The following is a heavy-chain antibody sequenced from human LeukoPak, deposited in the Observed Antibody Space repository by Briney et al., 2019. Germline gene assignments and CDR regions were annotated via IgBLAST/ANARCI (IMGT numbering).Heavy chain of an antibody. CDR1: GFTFSSYA. CDR3: AKAPGAGDFLPYYYYYYMDV. Sequence: GGSLRLSCAASGFTFSSYAMSWVRQAPGKGLEWVSAISGSGGSTYYADSVKGRFTISRDNSKNTLYLQMNSLRAEDTAVYYCAKAPGAGDFLPYYYYYYMDVWGKGTTVTVSS. D-gene: IGHD7-27*01. V-gene: IGHV3-23*01. CDR2: ISGSGGST. J-gene: IGHJ6*03.